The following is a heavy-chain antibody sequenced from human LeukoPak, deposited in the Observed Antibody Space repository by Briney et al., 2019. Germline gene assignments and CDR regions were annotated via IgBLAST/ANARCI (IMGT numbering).Heavy chain of an antibody. CDR2: IIPIFGTA. CDR3: ARAADRAVLRFLEWLPDY. J-gene: IGHJ4*02. CDR1: GYTFTSYA. D-gene: IGHD3-3*01. Sequence: ASVKVSCKASGYTFTSYAMHWVRQAPGQGLEWMGGIIPIFGTANYAQKFQGRVTITADESTSTAYMELSSLRSEDTAVYYCARAADRAVLRFLEWLPDYWGQGTLVTVSS. V-gene: IGHV1-69*13.